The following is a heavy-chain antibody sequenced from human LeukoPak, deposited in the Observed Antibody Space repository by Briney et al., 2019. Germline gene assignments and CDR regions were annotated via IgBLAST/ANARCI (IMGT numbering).Heavy chain of an antibody. D-gene: IGHD3-16*01. Sequence: GGSLRLSCAASGFTFSSYWMSWVRQAPGKGLEWVSSISGNGGRTYYADSVKGRFTISRDNSKNMLYLQMNSLRAEDTAVYYCARGPGGVFDYWGQGTLVTVSS. CDR1: GFTFSSYW. J-gene: IGHJ4*02. CDR2: ISGNGGRT. CDR3: ARGPGGVFDY. V-gene: IGHV3-23*01.